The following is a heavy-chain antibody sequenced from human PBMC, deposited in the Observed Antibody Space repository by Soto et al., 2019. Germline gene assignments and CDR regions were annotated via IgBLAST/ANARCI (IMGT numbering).Heavy chain of an antibody. J-gene: IGHJ4*02. CDR2: INHSGST. Sequence: SETLSLTCAVYGGSFSGYYWSWIRQPPGKGLEWIGEINHSGSTNYNPSLKSRVTISVDTSKNQFSLKLSSVTAADTAVYYCAREGIVVVPAAMPFDYWGQGTLVTVS. CDR1: GGSFSGYY. V-gene: IGHV4-34*01. CDR3: AREGIVVVPAAMPFDY. D-gene: IGHD2-2*01.